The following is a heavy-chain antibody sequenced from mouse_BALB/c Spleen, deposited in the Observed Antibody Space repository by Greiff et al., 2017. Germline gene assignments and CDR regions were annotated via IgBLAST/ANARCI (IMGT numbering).Heavy chain of an antibody. CDR1: GFSLTSYG. Sequence: VKLVESGPGLVQPSQSLSITCTVSGFSLTSYGVHWVRQSPGKGLEWLGVIWSGGSTDYNAAFISRLSISKDNSKSQVFFKMNSLQADDTAIYYCDRETYYGNYYAMDYWGQGTSVTVSS. D-gene: IGHD2-10*01. CDR3: DRETYYGNYYAMDY. J-gene: IGHJ4*01. V-gene: IGHV2-4-1*01. CDR2: IWSGGST.